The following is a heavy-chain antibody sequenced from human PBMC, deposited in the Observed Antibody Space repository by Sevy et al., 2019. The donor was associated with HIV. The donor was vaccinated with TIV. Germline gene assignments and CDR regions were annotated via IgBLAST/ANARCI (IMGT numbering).Heavy chain of an antibody. V-gene: IGHV1-2*05. D-gene: IGHD3-10*01. CDR3: ARARTMVQGVDFDY. J-gene: IGHJ4*02. CDR1: GYTFTGYY. Sequence: ASVKVSCKASGYTFTGYYMHWVRQAPGQGLEWMGRINPNSGGTNYAQKFQGRVTMTRDTSISTAYMELSRLRSDDTVMYYCARARTMVQGVDFDYWGQGTLVTVSS. CDR2: INPNSGGT.